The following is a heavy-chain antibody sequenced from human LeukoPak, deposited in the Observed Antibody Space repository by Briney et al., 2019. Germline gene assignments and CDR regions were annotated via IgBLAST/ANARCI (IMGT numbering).Heavy chain of an antibody. J-gene: IGHJ4*02. Sequence: PPETLSLTCSVSGGSTSNYYCSWDRQPQGKGLDWIGYIYYSGINYSGRTNYHPSFRGRVNISIDTSKNPFSLWLTSVTAADTAVYFCARDRRNGYTFFDYWGQGTLVTVPS. CDR2: IYYSGINYSGRT. D-gene: IGHD5-24*01. CDR3: ARDRRNGYTFFDY. V-gene: IGHV4-59*01. CDR1: GGSTSNYY.